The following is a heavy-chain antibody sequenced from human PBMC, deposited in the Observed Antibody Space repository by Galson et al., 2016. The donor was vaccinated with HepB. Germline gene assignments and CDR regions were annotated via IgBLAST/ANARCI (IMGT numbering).Heavy chain of an antibody. D-gene: IGHD3-10*01. J-gene: IGHJ4*02. CDR1: GFTLSSYW. Sequence: SLRLSCAASGFTLSSYWMSWVRQAPGKGLEWVANIKQXGXEEYXXDSXKGRFTISRDNAKNSLYLQMNSLRAEDTAVYYCARRRGSGXXDYWGQGTLVTVS. V-gene: IGHV3-7*05. CDR3: ARRRGSGXXDY. CDR2: IKQXGXEE.